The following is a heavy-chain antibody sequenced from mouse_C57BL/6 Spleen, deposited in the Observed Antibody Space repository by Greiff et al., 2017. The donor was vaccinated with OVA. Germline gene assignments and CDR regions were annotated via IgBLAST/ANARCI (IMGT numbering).Heavy chain of an antibody. J-gene: IGHJ2*01. V-gene: IGHV2-2*01. CDR1: GFSLTSYG. CDR2: IWSGGST. Sequence: QVHVKQSGPGLVQPSQSLSITCTVSGFSLTSYGVHWVRQSPGKGLEWLGVIWSGGSTDYNAAFISRLSISKDNSKSQVFFKMNSLQADDTAIYYCARNGIYYGNYGGYFDYWGQGTTLTVSS. CDR3: ARNGIYYGNYGGYFDY. D-gene: IGHD2-1*01.